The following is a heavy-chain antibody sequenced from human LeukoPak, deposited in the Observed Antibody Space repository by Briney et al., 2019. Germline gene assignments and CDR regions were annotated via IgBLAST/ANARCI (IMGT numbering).Heavy chain of an antibody. CDR2: IYYNGIT. D-gene: IGHD1-1*01. J-gene: IGHJ4*02. CDR3: ARVSATTGVDY. Sequence: SETLSLTCTVSGGSISSYYWSWIRQPPGKGLEWIGYIYYNGITNHSPSLRSRVSMSVDTSKNQFSLKLTSVSAADTAVYYCARVSATTGVDYWGRGTLVTVSS. CDR1: GGSISSYY. V-gene: IGHV4-59*01.